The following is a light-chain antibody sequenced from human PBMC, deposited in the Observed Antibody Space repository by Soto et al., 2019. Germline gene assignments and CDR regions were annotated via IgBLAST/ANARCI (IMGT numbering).Light chain of an antibody. CDR2: DVT. J-gene: IGLJ3*02. CDR3: SSYTSSSTPLV. V-gene: IGLV2-14*01. Sequence: QSALTQPASVSGSPGQSITISCTGTSSDVGGYNYVSWYQQHPGKAPKLMIYDVTNRPSGVSNRFSGSKSGNTASLTISGLKAEDEADYYCSSYTSSSTPLVFGGGTKLTVL. CDR1: SSDVGGYNY.